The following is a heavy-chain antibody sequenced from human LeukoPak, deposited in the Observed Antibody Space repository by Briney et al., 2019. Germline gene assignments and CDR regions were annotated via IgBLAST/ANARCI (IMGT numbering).Heavy chain of an antibody. CDR2: IKSDGSST. D-gene: IGHD4-17*01. V-gene: IGHV3-74*01. CDR3: AKGARHDYGDYYAPFDY. CDR1: GFTFSSYW. J-gene: IGHJ4*02. Sequence: GGSLRLSCAASGFTFSSYWMHWVRQAPGKGLVWVSRIKSDGSSTNYADSVKGRFTVSRDNAKNSLYLQMNSLRAEDTAVYYCAKGARHDYGDYYAPFDYWGQGTLVTVSS.